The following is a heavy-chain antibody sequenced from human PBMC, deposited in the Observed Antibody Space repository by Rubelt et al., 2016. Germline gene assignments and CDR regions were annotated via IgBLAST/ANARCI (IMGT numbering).Heavy chain of an antibody. J-gene: IGHJ4*02. CDR1: GESVSGYY. V-gene: IGHV4-34*02. D-gene: IGHD2-15*01. Sequence: QVQLQQWGAGLFKPSETLSLTCAVSGESVSGYYWSWIRQPPGKGLEWIGYIYYSGSTHYNPSLKSRVTISVDTTKNQFSLKLSSGTAAETAVYYCSTRYCGGGSCYLYPDYHLDYWGQGTLVTVSS. CDR3: STRYCGGGSCYLYPDYHLDY. CDR2: IYYSGST.